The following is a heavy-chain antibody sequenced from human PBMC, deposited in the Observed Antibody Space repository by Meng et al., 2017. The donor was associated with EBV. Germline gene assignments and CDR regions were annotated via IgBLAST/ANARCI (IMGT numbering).Heavy chain of an antibody. CDR3: ARGGGYSSSWYPD. Sequence: VPLVESGRGLVHAGGSLRLALAASGFTFSSYWMHWVRQAPGKGLVWVSRINSDGSSTSYADSVKGRFTISRDNAKNTLYLQMNSLRAEDTAVYYCARGGGYSSSWYPDWGQGTLVTVSS. CDR1: GFTFSSYW. CDR2: INSDGSST. D-gene: IGHD6-13*01. J-gene: IGHJ4*02. V-gene: IGHV3-74*01.